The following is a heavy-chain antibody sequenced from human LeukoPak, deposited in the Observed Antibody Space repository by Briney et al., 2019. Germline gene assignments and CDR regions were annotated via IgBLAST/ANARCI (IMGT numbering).Heavy chain of an antibody. Sequence: SVKVSCKASGGTFNSFSVNWVRQAPGQGLEWMGEITPVAALTNYAQKFQGRVTITADRSTSIVFMEVNSLTSDDTAVYYCARAAYSRSPMDVWGQGTTVIVSS. D-gene: IGHD6-13*01. CDR1: GGTFNSFS. J-gene: IGHJ6*02. CDR3: ARAAYSRSPMDV. CDR2: ITPVAALT. V-gene: IGHV1-69*17.